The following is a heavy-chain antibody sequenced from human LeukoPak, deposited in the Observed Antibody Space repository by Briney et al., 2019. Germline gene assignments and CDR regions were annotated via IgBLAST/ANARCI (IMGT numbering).Heavy chain of an antibody. CDR1: GDSITSTYY. J-gene: IGHJ4*02. V-gene: IGHV4-39*01. CDR3: ARQPRVGARERGLDY. CDR2: IYYRGST. D-gene: IGHD1-26*01. Sequence: SETLSLTCAVSGDSITSTYYWAWIRQPPGKGLEWIGSIYYRGSTYYNPSLKSRVTISVDMSKNQFSLKLSSVTAADTAVYYCARQPRVGARERGLDYWGQGTLVTVSS.